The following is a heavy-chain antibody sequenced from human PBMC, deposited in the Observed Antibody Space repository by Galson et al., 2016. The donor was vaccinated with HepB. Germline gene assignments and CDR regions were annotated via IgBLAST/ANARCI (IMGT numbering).Heavy chain of an antibody. Sequence: CAISGDSVSSNSVAWNWIRQSPLRGLEWLGRTYYRSKWNSDYAVSVKSRITISPDTSKNQFSLQLNSVTPEDTAVYYCARDRDSAPRDFDSWGQGTLVTVSS. CDR3: ARDRDSAPRDFDS. V-gene: IGHV6-1*01. J-gene: IGHJ4*02. CDR2: TYYRSKWNS. CDR1: GDSVSSNSVA. D-gene: IGHD3-10*01.